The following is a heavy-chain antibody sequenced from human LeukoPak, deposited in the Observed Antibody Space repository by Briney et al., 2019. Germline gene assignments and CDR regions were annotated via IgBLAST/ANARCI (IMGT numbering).Heavy chain of an antibody. CDR2: IYAGNSDA. CDR1: GYPFTTSW. D-gene: IGHD5-18*01. Sequence: GESLRISCQGFGYPFTTSWIGWVRQLPGKGLEWTAIIYAGNSDAKYSPSFQGQVSISTDRSISTAYLHWSSLKASDTAMYYCARHGFGYSYGYGVDYWGQGTLVTVSS. CDR3: ARHGFGYSYGYGVDY. V-gene: IGHV5-51*01. J-gene: IGHJ4*02.